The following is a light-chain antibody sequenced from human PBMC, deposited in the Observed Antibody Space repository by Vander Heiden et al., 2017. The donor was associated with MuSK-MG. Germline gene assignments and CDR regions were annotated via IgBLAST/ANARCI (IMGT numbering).Light chain of an antibody. CDR2: GAS. J-gene: IGKJ1*01. CDR3: QQSDSSPPT. CDR1: QTIRTY. Sequence: DIQMTQSPSSLSASVGDRVTITCRASQTIRTYLNWYQQSPGKAPKLLIYGASTLQSGVPSRFSGLGSGTDFTLSIRGLQPEDFATYYCQQSDSSPPTFGQGTKVEMK. V-gene: IGKV1-39*01.